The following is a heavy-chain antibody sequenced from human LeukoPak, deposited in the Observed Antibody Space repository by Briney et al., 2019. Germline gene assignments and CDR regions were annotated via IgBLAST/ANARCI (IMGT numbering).Heavy chain of an antibody. CDR1: GYTFTGYY. V-gene: IGHV1-2*02. J-gene: IGHJ4*02. Sequence: GASVKVSCKASGYTFTGYYMHWVRQAPGQGLEWMGWINPNSGGTNYAQKFQGRVTMTRDTSISTAYMELSSLRSEDTAVYYCATQIYASYYDSSGYSATFDYWGQGTLVTVSS. D-gene: IGHD3-22*01. CDR3: ATQIYASYYDSSGYSATFDY. CDR2: INPNSGGT.